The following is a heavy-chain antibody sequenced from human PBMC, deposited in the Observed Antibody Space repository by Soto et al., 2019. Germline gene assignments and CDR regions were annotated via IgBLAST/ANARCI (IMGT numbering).Heavy chain of an antibody. CDR2: IKSKIDGGAT. Sequence: GSLRLSCAASGFTFSKAWMSWVRQAPGKGLEWVGHIKSKIDGGATDYAAPVKGRFSISRDDSKNTLYLQMNNLETEDTALYYCTTERRYYYDSGGYWGQGTMVTV. CDR1: GFTFSKAW. D-gene: IGHD3-22*01. V-gene: IGHV3-15*01. J-gene: IGHJ4*02. CDR3: TTERRYYYDSGGY.